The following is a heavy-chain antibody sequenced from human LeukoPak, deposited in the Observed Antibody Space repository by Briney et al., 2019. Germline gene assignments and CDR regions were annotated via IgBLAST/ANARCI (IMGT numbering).Heavy chain of an antibody. Sequence: GGSLRLSCAASGFTFSSYGMHWVRQAPGKGLEGVAFIRYDGSNKYYADSVKGRFTISRDNSKNTLYLQMNSLRAEDTAVYYCAKDRSIAARPTYFDYWGQGTLVTVSS. J-gene: IGHJ4*02. CDR3: AKDRSIAARPTYFDY. V-gene: IGHV3-30*02. CDR2: IRYDGSNK. D-gene: IGHD6-6*01. CDR1: GFTFSSYG.